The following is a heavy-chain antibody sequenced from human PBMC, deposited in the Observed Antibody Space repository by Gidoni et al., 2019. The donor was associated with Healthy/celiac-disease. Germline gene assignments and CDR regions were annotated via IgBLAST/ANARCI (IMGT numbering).Heavy chain of an antibody. D-gene: IGHD3-3*01. Sequence: EVQLVESGGGLVQPGGSLRLSCAASGFTFSRYWMSWVRQAPGKGLEWVANIKQDGSEKYYVDSVKGRFTISRDNAKNSLYLQMNSLRAEDTAVYYCARDGEYYDFWSGYYEGAFDIWGQGTMVTVSS. J-gene: IGHJ3*02. CDR2: IKQDGSEK. CDR1: GFTFSRYW. CDR3: ARDGEYYDFWSGYYEGAFDI. V-gene: IGHV3-7*03.